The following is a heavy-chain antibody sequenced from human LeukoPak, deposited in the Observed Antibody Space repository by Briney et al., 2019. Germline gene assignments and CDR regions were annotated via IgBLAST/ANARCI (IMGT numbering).Heavy chain of an antibody. CDR3: ARSSGRSFGYYYMDV. V-gene: IGHV1-46*01. J-gene: IGHJ6*03. CDR2: INPSGGST. CDR1: GYTFTSYY. D-gene: IGHD1-26*01. Sequence: GASVKVSCKASGYTFTSYYMHWVRQAPGQGVEWMGIINPSGGSTSYAQKFQGRVTMTRDMSTSTVYMELSSPRSEDTAVYYCARSSGRSFGYYYMDVRGKGTTVTVSS.